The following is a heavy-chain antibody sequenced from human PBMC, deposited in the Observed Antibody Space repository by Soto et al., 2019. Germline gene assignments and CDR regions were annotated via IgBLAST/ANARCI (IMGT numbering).Heavy chain of an antibody. Sequence: EVQLLESGGSLVHPGGSLRLSCAASGFSFSYFAMSWVRQVPGKGLEWVAAISGSGGNTYYADSVKGRFTISRDNSKNTLFLQMNSLRDEDTAVYYCAKDRGGSGWSTLDHWGQGTLVTVSS. D-gene: IGHD6-19*01. CDR3: AKDRGGSGWSTLDH. CDR1: GFSFSYFA. V-gene: IGHV3-23*01. CDR2: ISGSGGNT. J-gene: IGHJ4*02.